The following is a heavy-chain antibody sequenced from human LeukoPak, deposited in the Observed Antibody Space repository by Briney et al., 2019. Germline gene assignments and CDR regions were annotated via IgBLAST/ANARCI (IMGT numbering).Heavy chain of an antibody. V-gene: IGHV1-2*06. CDR2: INPNSGGT. CDR3: ARQTRIQLWSRGFYYFDY. CDR1: GYTFTGYY. D-gene: IGHD5-18*01. Sequence: ASVKVSCKASGYTFTGYYMHWVRQAPGQGLEWMGRINPNSGGTNYAQKFQGRVTMTRDTSISTAYMELSRLRSDDTAVYYCARQTRIQLWSRGFYYFDYWGQGTLVTVSS. J-gene: IGHJ4*02.